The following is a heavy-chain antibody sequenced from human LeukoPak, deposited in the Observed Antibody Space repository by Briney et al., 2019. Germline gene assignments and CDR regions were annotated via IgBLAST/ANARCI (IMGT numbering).Heavy chain of an antibody. V-gene: IGHV3-74*01. Sequence: GGSLILSCAASGFTLTSFWMYWVRQAPGKGLVWVSRINSDGSKTHYAEAVKGRFTISRDNAKNTLYLQMTSLRAEDTAVYYCVREIDDERAYWGQGTLVTVSS. D-gene: IGHD3-3*01. J-gene: IGHJ4*02. CDR1: GFTLTSFW. CDR2: INSDGSKT. CDR3: VREIDDERAY.